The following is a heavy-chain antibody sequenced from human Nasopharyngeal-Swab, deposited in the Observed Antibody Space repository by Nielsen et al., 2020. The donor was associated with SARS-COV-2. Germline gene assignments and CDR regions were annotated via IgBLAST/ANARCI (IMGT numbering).Heavy chain of an antibody. D-gene: IGHD1-26*01. J-gene: IGHJ4*02. CDR2: FYTSGST. V-gene: IGHV4-61*02. CDR3: TTVAGSYGRFDY. CDR1: GGSISSGSYY. Sequence: SETLSLTCTVSGGSISSGSYYWSWIRQPAGKGLEWIGRFYTSGSTNYNPSLKSRVTISVDKSKNQFSLKLSSVTAADTAVYYCTTVAGSYGRFDYWGQGTLVTVSS.